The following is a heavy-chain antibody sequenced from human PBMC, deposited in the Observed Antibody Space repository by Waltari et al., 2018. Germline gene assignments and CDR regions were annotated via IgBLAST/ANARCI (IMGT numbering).Heavy chain of an antibody. D-gene: IGHD3-10*01. J-gene: IGHJ4*02. V-gene: IGHV3-30*18. CDR3: AKDQGTAFDY. CDR1: GFTFSSYG. CDR2: IWYDGSNK. Sequence: QVQLVESGGGVVQPGRSLRLSCAASGFTFSSYGMHWVRQAPGTGLEWVAVIWYDGSNKYYADSVKGRFTISRDNSKNTLYLQMNSLRAEDTAMYYCAKDQGTAFDYWGQGTLVTVSS.